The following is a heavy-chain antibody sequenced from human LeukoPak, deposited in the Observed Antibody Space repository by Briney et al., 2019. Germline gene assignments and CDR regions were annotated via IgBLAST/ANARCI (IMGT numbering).Heavy chain of an antibody. CDR1: GFTFSIYE. CDR3: ARSSGWYIPDY. D-gene: IGHD6-19*01. V-gene: IGHV3-48*03. CDR2: ISSSGSTI. J-gene: IGHJ4*02. Sequence: PGGSLRLSCAASGFTFSIYEMNWVRQAPGKGLEWVSYISSSGSTIYYADSVKGRFTISRDNAKNSLYLQMNSLRAEDTAVYYCARSSGWYIPDYWGQGTLVTVSS.